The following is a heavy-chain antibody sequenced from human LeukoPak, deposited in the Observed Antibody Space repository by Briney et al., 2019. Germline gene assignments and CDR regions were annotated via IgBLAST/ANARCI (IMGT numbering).Heavy chain of an antibody. J-gene: IGHJ4*02. V-gene: IGHV3-49*04. CDR1: GFTFGDYA. Sequence: PGGSLRLSCTASGFTFGDYAMSWVRQAPGKGLEWVGFIRSKAYGGTTEYAASVKGRFTISRDDSKSIAYLQMNSLKTEDTAVYYCTRDSTGPDYWGQGTLVTVSS. CDR3: TRDSTGPDY. CDR2: IRSKAYGGTT. D-gene: IGHD2-2*01.